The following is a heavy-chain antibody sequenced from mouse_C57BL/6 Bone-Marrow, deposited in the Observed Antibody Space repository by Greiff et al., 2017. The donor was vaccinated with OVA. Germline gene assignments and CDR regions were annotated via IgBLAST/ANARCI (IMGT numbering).Heavy chain of an antibody. J-gene: IGHJ4*01. CDR2: ISNGGGST. Sequence: EVHLVESGGGLVQPGGSLKLSCAASGFTFSDYYMYWVRQTPEKRLEWVAYISNGGGSTYYPDTVKGRFTISRDNAKNTLYLQMSRLKSEDTAMYYCARQSPYCYYAMDYWGQGTSVTVSS. CDR1: GFTFSDYY. D-gene: IGHD1-1*01. CDR3: ARQSPYCYYAMDY. V-gene: IGHV5-12*01.